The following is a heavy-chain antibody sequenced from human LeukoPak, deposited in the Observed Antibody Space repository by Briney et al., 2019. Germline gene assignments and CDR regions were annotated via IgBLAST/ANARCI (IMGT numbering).Heavy chain of an antibody. D-gene: IGHD5-18*01. Sequence: TSETLSLTCDVSGVSINTCCYYWTWIRQPPGEGLEWIGYKYYSGSTRYNSSLRSRLTISLDTSKDQFSLRLTSVTAADTAVYYCARGRSYGFDFDSWGPGTLVIVSS. J-gene: IGHJ4*02. CDR1: GVSINTCCYY. CDR3: ARGRSYGFDFDS. CDR2: KYYSGST. V-gene: IGHV4-61*01.